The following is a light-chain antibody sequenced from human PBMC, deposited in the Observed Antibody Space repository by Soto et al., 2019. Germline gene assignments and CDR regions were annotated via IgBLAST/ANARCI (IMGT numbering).Light chain of an antibody. Sequence: EIGLTQSPGPLSLSPGERATLSCRASQSVSSSYLAWYQQKPGQAPRLRIDGASSRATGSPGTFSGSVSGTDFTLTISRLQPEDVAVYDCQPYCSSLTFGGGTKVEIK. CDR2: GAS. CDR1: QSVSSSY. V-gene: IGKV3-20*01. J-gene: IGKJ4*01. CDR3: QPYCSSLT.